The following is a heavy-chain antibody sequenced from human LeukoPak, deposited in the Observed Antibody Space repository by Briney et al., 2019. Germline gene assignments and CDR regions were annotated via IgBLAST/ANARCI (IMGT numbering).Heavy chain of an antibody. CDR2: ISYDGSNK. CDR1: GFTFSNYG. Sequence: GGSLRLSCAASGFTFSNYGMHWVRQAPGKGLEWVAVISYDGSNKYYADSVKGRFTISRDNSKNTLYLQMNSLRAEDTAVYYCANSPSSSWYGRFDYWGQGTLVTVSS. V-gene: IGHV3-30*18. CDR3: ANSPSSSWYGRFDY. J-gene: IGHJ4*02. D-gene: IGHD6-13*01.